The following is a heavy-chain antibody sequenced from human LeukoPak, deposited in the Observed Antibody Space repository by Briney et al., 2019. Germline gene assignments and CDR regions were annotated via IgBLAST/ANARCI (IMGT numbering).Heavy chain of an antibody. CDR2: IYTSGST. Sequence: PSETLSLTCTVSGGSLSSYYWSWIRQPAPKGLAWIGRIYTSGSTNYNPSLKSRVTMSVDTSKNQFSLKLSSVTAADTAVYYCAREDRPSIVVVPAATPHYYYMDVWGKGTTVTVPS. V-gene: IGHV4-4*07. CDR3: AREDRPSIVVVPAATPHYYYMDV. J-gene: IGHJ6*03. D-gene: IGHD2-2*01. CDR1: GGSLSSYY.